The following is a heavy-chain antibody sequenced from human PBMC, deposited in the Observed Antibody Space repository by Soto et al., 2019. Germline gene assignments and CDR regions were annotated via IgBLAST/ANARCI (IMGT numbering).Heavy chain of an antibody. D-gene: IGHD3-22*01. CDR2: ISSSSSYI. J-gene: IGHJ4*02. CDR3: ARDFPYYDSSGYYYVGGPFDY. Sequence: EVQLVESGGGLVKPGGSLRLSCAASGFTFSSYSMNWVRQAPGKGLEWVSSISSSSSYIYYADSVKGRFTISRDNAKNSLYLQMNSLSAEDTAVYYCARDFPYYDSSGYYYVGGPFDYWGQGTLVTVSS. CDR1: GFTFSSYS. V-gene: IGHV3-21*01.